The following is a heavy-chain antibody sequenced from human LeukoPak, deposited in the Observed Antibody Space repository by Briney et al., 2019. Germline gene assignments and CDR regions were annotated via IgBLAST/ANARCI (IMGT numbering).Heavy chain of an antibody. D-gene: IGHD5-12*01. CDR1: GFNFIDYS. CDR3: ARDHRYAFDN. V-gene: IGHV3-48*01. CDR2: IGISSGNT. Sequence: GGSLRLSCAASGFNFIDYSMNWVRQAPGKGLQWISYIGISSGNTKYADSVKGRFTISRDKARNSLYLQMNSLRVEDTAVYYCARDHRYAFDNWGHGTLVTVSS. J-gene: IGHJ4*01.